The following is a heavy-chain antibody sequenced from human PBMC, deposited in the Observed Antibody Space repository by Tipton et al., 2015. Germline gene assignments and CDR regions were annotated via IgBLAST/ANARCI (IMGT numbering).Heavy chain of an antibody. V-gene: IGHV4-59*04. J-gene: IGHJ4*02. D-gene: IGHD3-9*01. CDR2: ISHSGNT. CDR3: ACQDYDSLTRDYQTVDY. Sequence: TLSLTCTVSSGSISRSYWSWIRQPPGKGLEWIGSISHSGNTYYNPSLKSRVTMSRDTSKNQFSLKLTSVTAADTAVYYCACQDYDSLTRDYQTVDYWGQGILVTVSS. CDR1: SGSISRSY.